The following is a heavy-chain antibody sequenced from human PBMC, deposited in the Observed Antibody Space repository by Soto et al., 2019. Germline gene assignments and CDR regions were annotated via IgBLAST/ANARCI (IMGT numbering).Heavy chain of an antibody. Sequence: WGSLRFSCATPVFTLNNYGMHWVRQAPGKGLERVAGIPYDGSNKYYADSVNGRFTISRDNSRNTLYLQMNSLRAEDTAVYYCAKVGSATNDFQRYGMDVWGQGTTVTVSS. CDR2: IPYDGSNK. J-gene: IGHJ6*01. CDR1: VFTLNNYG. V-gene: IGHV3-30*18. D-gene: IGHD3-3*01. CDR3: AKVGSATNDFQRYGMDV.